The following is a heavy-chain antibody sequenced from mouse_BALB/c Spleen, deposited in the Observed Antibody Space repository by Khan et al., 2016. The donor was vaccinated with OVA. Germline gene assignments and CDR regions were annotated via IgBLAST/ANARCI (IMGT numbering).Heavy chain of an antibody. D-gene: IGHD1-3*01. CDR2: IWAGGST. J-gene: IGHJ2*01. V-gene: IGHV2-9*02. Sequence: VELVESGPGLVAPSQSLSITCTVSGFSLTSYGVHWVRQPPGKGLEWLGVIWAGGSTNYNSAIMSRMSISKENSKSQVFLKMNRLQTYDTAMYYCARLEDIWGQGTTLTVSS. CDR3: ARLEDI. CDR1: GFSLTSYG.